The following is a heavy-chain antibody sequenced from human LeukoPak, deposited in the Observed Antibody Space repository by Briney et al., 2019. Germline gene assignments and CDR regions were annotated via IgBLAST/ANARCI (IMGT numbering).Heavy chain of an antibody. CDR1: GFTFSSYA. V-gene: IGHV3-30*02. D-gene: IGHD4-17*01. J-gene: IGHJ4*02. Sequence: PGGSLRLSCAASGFTFSSYAMSWVRQAPGKGLEWVAFIRYDGSNKYYADSVKGRFTISRDNSKNTLYLQMNSLRAEDTAVYYCAKDATVTPVGPGGILDYWGQGTLVTVSS. CDR2: IRYDGSNK. CDR3: AKDATVTPVGPGGILDY.